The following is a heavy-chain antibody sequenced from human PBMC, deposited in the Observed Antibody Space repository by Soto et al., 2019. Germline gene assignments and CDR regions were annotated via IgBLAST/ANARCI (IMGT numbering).Heavy chain of an antibody. CDR2: IYASGSSS. CDR3: ARCMSIKTVTNGEFFDY. CDR1: CGSIAGYY. Sequence: SETLSLTCTVSCGSIAGYYWSWIRQTPRKGLEWVGDIYASGSSSSYNPSLRGRVTISVDKPKNQFSLELTTVTAADTAVYYCARCMSIKTVTNGEFFDYWGQGTLVTVSS. D-gene: IGHD2-8*01. V-gene: IGHV4-4*09. J-gene: IGHJ4*02.